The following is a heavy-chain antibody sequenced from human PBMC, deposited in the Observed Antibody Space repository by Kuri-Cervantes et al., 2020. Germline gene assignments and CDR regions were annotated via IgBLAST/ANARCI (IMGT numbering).Heavy chain of an antibody. CDR2: INAGNGNT. V-gene: IGHV1-3*01. CDR1: GYTFTSYA. Sequence: ASVQVSCKASGYTFTSYAMHWVRQAPGQRLEWMGWINAGNGNTKYSQKFQGRVTITRDTSTDTAYMELSSLRSEDTAVYYCATPSMVRGVMEYYYYGMDVWGQGTTVTVSS. J-gene: IGHJ6*02. D-gene: IGHD3-10*01. CDR3: ATPSMVRGVMEYYYYGMDV.